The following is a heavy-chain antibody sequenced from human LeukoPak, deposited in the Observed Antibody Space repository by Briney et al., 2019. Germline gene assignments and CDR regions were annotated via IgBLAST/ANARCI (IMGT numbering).Heavy chain of an antibody. CDR3: ARESTWNDY. J-gene: IGHJ4*02. CDR2: INPSGGST. D-gene: IGHD2/OR15-2a*01. CDR1: GYTFTSYY. Sequence: ASVKVSCKASGYTFTSYYIHWVRQAPGQGLEWVGLINPSGGSTSYAQKFQGRVTMTRDTSTSTVYMELSSLRSEDTALYYCARESTWNDYSGQGTLVTVSS. V-gene: IGHV1-46*01.